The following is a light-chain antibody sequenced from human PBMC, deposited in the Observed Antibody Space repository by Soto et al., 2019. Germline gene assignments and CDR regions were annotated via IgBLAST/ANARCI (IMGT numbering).Light chain of an antibody. Sequence: DIQMTQSPSSVSASLGDRVTITCRASQGITYWLAWYQQRPGRAPKCLIYAASILESGVPSRFSGSGSGTNFTLTISDLQPEDFATYFCQQANSFPLTVGQGTRLDLK. CDR1: QGITYW. J-gene: IGKJ5*01. V-gene: IGKV1-12*01. CDR2: AAS. CDR3: QQANSFPLT.